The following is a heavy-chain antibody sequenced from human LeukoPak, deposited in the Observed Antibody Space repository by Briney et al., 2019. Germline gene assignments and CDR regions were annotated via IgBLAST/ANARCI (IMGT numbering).Heavy chain of an antibody. CDR2: FDPEDGET. V-gene: IGHV1-24*01. CDR1: GYTLTGLS. D-gene: IGHD2-2*01. CDR3: ARAASLWEYQLPSLSDY. Sequence: GASVKVSCKASGYTLTGLSMNWVRQAPGKGLEWMGGFDPEDGETIYAQKFQGRVTMTEDTSTSTAYMELRSLRSDDTAVYYCARAASLWEYQLPSLSDYWGQGTLVTVSS. J-gene: IGHJ4*02.